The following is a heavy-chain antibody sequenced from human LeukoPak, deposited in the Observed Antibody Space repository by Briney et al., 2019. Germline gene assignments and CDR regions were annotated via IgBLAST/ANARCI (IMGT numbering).Heavy chain of an antibody. J-gene: IGHJ4*02. D-gene: IGHD3-10*01. CDR3: ASLHYYGSGAYYLSY. Sequence: GGSLRLSCAASGFTLSSYAMTWVRQAPGKGQEWVSVIGDSGATTYYADSVKGRFTISRDNSKNTLYLQMSSLRAEDTAVYFCASLHYYGSGAYYLSYWGQGTLVADSS. V-gene: IGHV3-23*01. CDR2: IGDSGATT. CDR1: GFTLSSYA.